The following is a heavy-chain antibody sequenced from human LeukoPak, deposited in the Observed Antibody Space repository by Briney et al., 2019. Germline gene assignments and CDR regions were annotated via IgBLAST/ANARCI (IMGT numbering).Heavy chain of an antibody. Sequence: GGSLRLSCAASGFSFSSYWMNWVRQAPGKGLEWVANIKQDGGEKYYVDSVKGRFTISRDNAENSLYLQMNSLRAEDAAVYFCARGSVLAAGIFEHWGQGTLLTVSS. J-gene: IGHJ4*02. CDR2: IKQDGGEK. D-gene: IGHD6-13*01. CDR3: ARGSVLAAGIFEH. CDR1: GFSFSSYW. V-gene: IGHV3-7*01.